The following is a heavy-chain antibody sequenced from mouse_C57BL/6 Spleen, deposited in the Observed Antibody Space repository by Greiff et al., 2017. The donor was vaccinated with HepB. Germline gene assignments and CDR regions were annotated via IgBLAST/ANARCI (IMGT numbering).Heavy chain of an antibody. CDR1: GYTFTSYT. V-gene: IGHV1-4*01. J-gene: IGHJ4*01. CDR2: INPSSGYT. Sequence: VQLQQSGAELARPGASVKMSCKASGYTFTSYTMHWVKQRPGPGLEWIGYINPSSGYTKYNQKFKDKATLTADKSSSTAYMQLSSLTSEDSAVYYCARHDYDEDYYPMDYWGQGTTVTVSS. CDR3: ARHDYDEDYYPMDY. D-gene: IGHD2-4*01.